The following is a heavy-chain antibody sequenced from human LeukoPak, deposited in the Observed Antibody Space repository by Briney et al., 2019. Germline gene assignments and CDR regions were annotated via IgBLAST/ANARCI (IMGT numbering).Heavy chain of an antibody. CDR1: GGSISSYY. D-gene: IGHD3-22*01. J-gene: IGHJ4*02. Sequence: PSETLSLTCTVSGGSISSYYWSWIRQPPGKGLEWIGYIFYSGSTNYNPSLKGRVTISVDTSKNQFSLKLSSVTAADTAVYYCARGFYDSSGYSEPFDYWGRGTLVTVSS. V-gene: IGHV4-59*08. CDR2: IFYSGST. CDR3: ARGFYDSSGYSEPFDY.